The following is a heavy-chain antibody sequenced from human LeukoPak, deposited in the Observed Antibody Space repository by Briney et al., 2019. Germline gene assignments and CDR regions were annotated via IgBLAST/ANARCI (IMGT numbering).Heavy chain of an antibody. CDR3: ARAGHYYDSSGFRWFDP. V-gene: IGHV4-59*01. J-gene: IGHJ5*02. D-gene: IGHD3-22*01. Sequence: SETLSLTCTVSGGSISSYYWNWIRQPPGKGLEWIGYIHYSGSTNYNPSLKSRVTISLDTSKNQFSLKLSSVTAADTAVYYCARAGHYYDSSGFRWFDPWGQGTLVTVSS. CDR1: GGSISSYY. CDR2: IHYSGST.